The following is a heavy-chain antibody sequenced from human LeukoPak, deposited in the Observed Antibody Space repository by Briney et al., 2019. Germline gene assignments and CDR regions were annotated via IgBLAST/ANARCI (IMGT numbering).Heavy chain of an antibody. J-gene: IGHJ4*02. V-gene: IGHV3-48*04. CDR3: ARALTTVTTYGY. D-gene: IGHD4-17*01. Sequence: QTGGSLRLSCATSGFTLSSYGMNWVRQAPGKGLEWVSHISGSSYAIYYADSVKGRFTVSRDNANNSLHLQMNSLRAEDTAVYYCARALTTVTTYGYWGQGTLVTVSS. CDR2: ISGSSYAI. CDR1: GFTLSSYG.